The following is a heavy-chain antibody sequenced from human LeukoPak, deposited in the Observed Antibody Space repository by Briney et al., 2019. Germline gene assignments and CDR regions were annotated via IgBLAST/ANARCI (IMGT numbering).Heavy chain of an antibody. CDR1: GFTVSSNY. CDR3: AREVVRGVIDY. J-gene: IGHJ4*02. CDR2: IYSGGST. D-gene: IGHD3-10*01. V-gene: IGHV3-53*01. Sequence: TGGSLRLSCAASGFTVSSNYMSLVRQAPGKGLEWVSVIYSGGSTYYADSVKGRFTISRDNSKNTLYLQMNSLRAEDTAVYYCAREVVRGVIDYWGQGTLVTVSS.